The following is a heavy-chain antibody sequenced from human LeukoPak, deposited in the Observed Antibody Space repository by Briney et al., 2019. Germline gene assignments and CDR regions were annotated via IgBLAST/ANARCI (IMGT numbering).Heavy chain of an antibody. Sequence: PGGSLRLSCEASGFTFSAYAMTWGRQAPGEGLEWVSSISSSSSYIYYADSVKGRFTISRDNAKNSLYLQMNSLRAEDTAVYYCARGGGDFDYWGQGTLVTVSS. CDR3: ARGGGDFDY. CDR1: GFTFSAYA. D-gene: IGHD2-21*01. V-gene: IGHV3-21*01. CDR2: ISSSSSYI. J-gene: IGHJ4*02.